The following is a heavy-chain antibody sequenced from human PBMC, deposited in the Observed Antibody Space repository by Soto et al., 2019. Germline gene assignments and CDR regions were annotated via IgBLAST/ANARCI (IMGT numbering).Heavy chain of an antibody. CDR2: INPNSANT. D-gene: IGHD3-10*01. Sequence: QVQLVQSGAEVKKPGASVKVSCKASGYTFTSYDINWVRQATGQGLEWMGWINPNSANTGYAQKFQGRVTMTRNTTVSTGYMSLSRVRSEDTAVYYCSREGFRGMDVWGHGTTVTVSS. J-gene: IGHJ6*02. CDR1: GYTFTSYD. CDR3: SREGFRGMDV. V-gene: IGHV1-8*01.